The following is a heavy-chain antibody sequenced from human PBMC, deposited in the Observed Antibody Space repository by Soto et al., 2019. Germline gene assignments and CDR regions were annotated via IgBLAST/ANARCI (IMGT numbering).Heavy chain of an antibody. V-gene: IGHV4-59*01. Sequence: SETLSLTCTVSGGSISSYYWSWIRQPPGKGLEWIGYIYYSGSTNYNPSLKSRVTISVDTSKNQFSLKLSSVTAADTAVYYCARVFSGYYYFDYWGQGTLVTVSS. CDR3: ARVFSGYYYFDY. J-gene: IGHJ4*02. CDR2: IYYSGST. CDR1: GGSISSYY. D-gene: IGHD3-22*01.